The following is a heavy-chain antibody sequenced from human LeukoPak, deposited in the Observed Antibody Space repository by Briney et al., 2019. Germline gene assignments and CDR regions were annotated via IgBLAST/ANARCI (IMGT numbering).Heavy chain of an antibody. Sequence: SETLSLTCAVYGGSFSGYSWSWVRQPPGKGLEWIGEINHSGSINYNPSLKSRVTISVDTSKNQFSLKLSSVTAADTAVYYCARGNLIAAAAGWFDPWGQGTLVTVSS. V-gene: IGHV4-34*01. D-gene: IGHD6-13*01. CDR2: INHSGSI. J-gene: IGHJ5*02. CDR3: ARGNLIAAAAGWFDP. CDR1: GGSFSGYS.